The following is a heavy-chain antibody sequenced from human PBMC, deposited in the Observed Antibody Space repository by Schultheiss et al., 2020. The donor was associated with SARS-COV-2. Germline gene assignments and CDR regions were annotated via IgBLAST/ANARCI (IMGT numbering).Heavy chain of an antibody. Sequence: GGSLRLSCAASGFTFSNAWMSWVRQAPGKGLEWVAVISYDGSNKYYADSVKGRFTISRDNSKNTLYLQMNSLRAEDTAVYYCARDRVVAATLYYYGMDVWGQGTTVTVSS. CDR1: GFTFSNAW. D-gene: IGHD2-15*01. J-gene: IGHJ6*02. CDR3: ARDRVVAATLYYYGMDV. CDR2: ISYDGSNK. V-gene: IGHV3-30-3*01.